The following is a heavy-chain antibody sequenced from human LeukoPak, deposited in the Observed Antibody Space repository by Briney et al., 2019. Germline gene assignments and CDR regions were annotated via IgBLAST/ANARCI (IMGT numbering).Heavy chain of an antibody. Sequence: PRGSLRLSCAASGFTSTNYAMNWVRQAPGKGLEWVSILIGSNGATDYADSVKGRFTISRDNSKNTLYLQMNSLRAEDTAIYYCAKGAYDYIEMGYFDSWGRGTLVTVSS. CDR3: AKGAYDYIEMGYFDS. D-gene: IGHD5-12*01. V-gene: IGHV3-23*01. CDR1: GFTSTNYA. J-gene: IGHJ4*02. CDR2: LIGSNGAT.